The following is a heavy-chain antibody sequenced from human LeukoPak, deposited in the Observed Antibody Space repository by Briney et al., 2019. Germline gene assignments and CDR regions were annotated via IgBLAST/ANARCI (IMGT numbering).Heavy chain of an antibody. CDR3: ATLVRGSPYGMDF. J-gene: IGHJ6*02. CDR2: IHYSGST. V-gene: IGHV4-59*08. D-gene: IGHD3-10*01. Sequence: SETLSLTCTVSGDSINSYYWSWISQPPGKGLEWIGYIHYSGSTNYNPSLKSRVLLSIDTSKNQFSLKLSSVTAADTAVYYCATLVRGSPYGMDFWGQGTTVTVSS. CDR1: GDSINSYY.